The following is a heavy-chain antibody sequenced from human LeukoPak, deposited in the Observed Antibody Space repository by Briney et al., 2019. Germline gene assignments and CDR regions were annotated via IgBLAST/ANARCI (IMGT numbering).Heavy chain of an antibody. CDR3: ASHIVVVPAAWFDY. V-gene: IGHV4-39*01. J-gene: IGHJ4*02. CDR2: IYYSGRT. Sequence: PSETLSLTCTVSGGSISSSNYYWGWIRQPPGKGLEWIGSIYYSGRTYYNPSLKSRVTISVDTSKNQFSLKLNSVTAADTAVYYCASHIVVVPAAWFDYWGQGTLVTVSS. D-gene: IGHD2-2*01. CDR1: GGSISSSNYY.